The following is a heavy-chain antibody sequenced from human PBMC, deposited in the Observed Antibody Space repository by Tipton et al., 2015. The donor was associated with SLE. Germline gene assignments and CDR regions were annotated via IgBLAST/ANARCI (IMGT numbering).Heavy chain of an antibody. Sequence: SWVRQAPGKGLEWVANIKPDGSDTHYVESVKGRVTISRDNTKNSLYLQMNSRTDEDTAVYYCGRKAVDYWGQGTLVTVSS. J-gene: IGHJ4*02. CDR2: IKPDGSDT. CDR3: GRKAVDY. V-gene: IGHV3-7*01.